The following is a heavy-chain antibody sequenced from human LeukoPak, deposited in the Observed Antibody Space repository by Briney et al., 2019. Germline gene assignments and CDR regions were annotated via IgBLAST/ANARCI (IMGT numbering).Heavy chain of an antibody. J-gene: IGHJ4*02. D-gene: IGHD6-19*01. CDR3: ARQVVAVAGTGYFDY. CDR2: IYYSGST. V-gene: IGHV4-39*01. CDR1: GGSIRSSSYY. Sequence: SETLSLTCTVSGGSIRSSSYYWGWIRQPPGKGLEWIGSIYYSGSTYYNASLKSRGTISVDTSKNQSSLKLNSVTAADTAVYFCARQVVAVAGTGYFDYWGQGTLVTVSS.